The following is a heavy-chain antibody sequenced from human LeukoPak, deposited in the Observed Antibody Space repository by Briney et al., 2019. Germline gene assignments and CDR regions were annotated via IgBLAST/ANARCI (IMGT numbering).Heavy chain of an antibody. V-gene: IGHV4-34*01. CDR2: INHSGST. CDR1: GGSFSDYY. Sequence: SETLSLTCAVYGGSFSDYYWTWLRQPPGKGLEWIGEINHSGSTNYNPSPKSRVTISIGTSKNQFSLKLNSVTGADTAVYYCARGRTGEIDYWGQGTLVTVSS. D-gene: IGHD1-14*01. CDR3: ARGRTGEIDY. J-gene: IGHJ4*02.